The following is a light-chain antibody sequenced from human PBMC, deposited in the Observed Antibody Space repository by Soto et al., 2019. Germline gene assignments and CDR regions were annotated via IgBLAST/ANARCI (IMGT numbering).Light chain of an antibody. CDR3: QPTYSTLFT. Sequence: EIHMTQSPSSLSASVGDRVTIACRASQRIDNFINWYQQKPGKAPDLLIYAASNLQGGVPSRFSGSGSGTDFTLTISSLQPEDFATYYCQPTYSTLFTFGQGTRLE. J-gene: IGKJ5*01. CDR1: QRIDNF. CDR2: AAS. V-gene: IGKV1-39*01.